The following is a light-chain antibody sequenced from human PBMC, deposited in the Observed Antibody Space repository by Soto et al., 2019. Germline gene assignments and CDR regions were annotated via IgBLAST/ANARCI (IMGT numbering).Light chain of an antibody. V-gene: IGKV3-11*01. CDR1: QSVSSY. J-gene: IGKJ4*01. CDR3: QQRSNWLT. CDR2: DAS. Sequence: EIVLTQSPGTLYLSPGERATLSCGASQSVSSYLAWYQQKPGQAPRLLIYDASNRATGIPARFSGSGSGTDFTLTISSLEPEDFAVYYCQQRSNWLTFGGGTKVDIK.